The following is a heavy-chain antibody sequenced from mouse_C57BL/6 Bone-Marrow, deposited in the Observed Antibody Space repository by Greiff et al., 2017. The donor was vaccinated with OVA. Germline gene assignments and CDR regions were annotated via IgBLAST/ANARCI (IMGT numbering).Heavy chain of an antibody. V-gene: IGHV1-15*01. D-gene: IGHD1-1*01. CDR2: IDPETGGT. J-gene: IGHJ1*03. CDR3: TGTNYGSSGWYFDV. CDR1: GYTFTDYE. Sequence: QVQLQQSGAELVRPGASVTLSCKASGYTFTDYEMHWVKQTPVHGLEWIGAIDPETGGTAYNQKFKGKAILTADKSSSTAYMELRSLTSEDSAVYYCTGTNYGSSGWYFDVWGTGTTVTVSS.